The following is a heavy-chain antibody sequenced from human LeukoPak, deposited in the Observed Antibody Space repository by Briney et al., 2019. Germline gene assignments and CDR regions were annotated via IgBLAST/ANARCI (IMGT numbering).Heavy chain of an antibody. CDR1: GVSFSGYY. D-gene: IGHD3-22*01. Sequence: DPSETLSLTCAAYGVSFSGYYWSWIRQPPGKGLEWLGEINHSGSTNYNPSLKGRVTISVDTSKNQFSLKLSSVTAADTAVYYCARKGVVITRPFDYWGQGTVVTVSA. CDR3: ARKGVVITRPFDY. V-gene: IGHV4-34*01. CDR2: INHSGST. J-gene: IGHJ4*02.